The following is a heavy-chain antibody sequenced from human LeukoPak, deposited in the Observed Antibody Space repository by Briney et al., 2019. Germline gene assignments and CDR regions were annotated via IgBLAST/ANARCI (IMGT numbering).Heavy chain of an antibody. D-gene: IGHD1-26*01. CDR3: ARVGIVLAGPFDD. CDR1: GFTFSDYY. Sequence: GGSLRLSCAASGFTFSDYYMSWIRQAPGKGLEWISYMSGRGFPIYYADSVKGRFTISRDNAKNSLFLQMGNLRADDTAVYYCARVGIVLAGPFDDWGQGTLVTVSS. CDR2: MSGRGFPI. V-gene: IGHV3-11*01. J-gene: IGHJ4*02.